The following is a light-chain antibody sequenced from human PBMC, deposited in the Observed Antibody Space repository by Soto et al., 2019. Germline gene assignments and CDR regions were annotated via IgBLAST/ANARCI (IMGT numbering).Light chain of an antibody. V-gene: IGKV3-20*01. Sequence: EIVLTQAPGTLSLSPGERATLSCRASQSVSSGYLAWYQQNPGPAPRLLIYAAFCRATGIPDRFSGSGSGTDFTLTISRLEPEDFAVYYCQQYGSSPITFGPGTKVDIK. J-gene: IGKJ3*01. CDR2: AAF. CDR1: QSVSSGY. CDR3: QQYGSSPIT.